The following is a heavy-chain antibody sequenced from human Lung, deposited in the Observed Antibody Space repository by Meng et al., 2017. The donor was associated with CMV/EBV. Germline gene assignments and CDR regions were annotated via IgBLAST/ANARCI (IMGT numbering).Heavy chain of an antibody. D-gene: IGHD2-2*02. CDR1: GFTFSSYE. Sequence: GGSLRLXCAASGFTFSSYEMNWVRQAPGKGLEWVSYISSSGSTIYYADSVKGRFTISRDNAKNSLYLQMNSLRAEDTAVYYCARDGGLVVVPAAIRFDYYYYGMDVWGQGTTVTVS. CDR2: ISSSGSTI. CDR3: ARDGGLVVVPAAIRFDYYYYGMDV. J-gene: IGHJ6*02. V-gene: IGHV3-48*03.